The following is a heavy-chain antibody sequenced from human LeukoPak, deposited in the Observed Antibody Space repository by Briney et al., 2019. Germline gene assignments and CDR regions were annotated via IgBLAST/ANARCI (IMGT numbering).Heavy chain of an antibody. CDR1: GFTFSSYA. CDR2: ISYDGSNK. CDR3: ARDRGSSGWYEGRLFQH. Sequence: GRSLRLSCAASGFTFSSYAMHWVRQAPGKGLEWVAVISYDGSNKYYADSVKGRFTISRDNSKNTLYLQMNSLRAEDTAVYYCARDRGSSGWYEGRLFQHWGQGTLVTVSS. D-gene: IGHD6-19*01. V-gene: IGHV3-30-3*01. J-gene: IGHJ1*01.